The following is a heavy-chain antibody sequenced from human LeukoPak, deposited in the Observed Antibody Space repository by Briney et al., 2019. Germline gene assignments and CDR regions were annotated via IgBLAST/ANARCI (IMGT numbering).Heavy chain of an antibody. V-gene: IGHV4-4*07. J-gene: IGHJ3*02. CDR1: GGSISSYY. D-gene: IGHD3-22*01. CDR2: IYTSGST. CDR3: ARDPLTYYYDSSDAFDI. Sequence: SETLSLTCTVSGGSISSYYWSWIRQPAGKGLEWIGRIYTSGSTNYNPSLKSRVTMSVDTSKNQFSLKLSSVTAADTAVYYCARDPLTYYYDSSDAFDIWGKGTMVAVSS.